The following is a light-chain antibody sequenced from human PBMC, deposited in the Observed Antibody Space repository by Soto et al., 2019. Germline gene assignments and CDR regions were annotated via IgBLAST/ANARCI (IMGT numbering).Light chain of an antibody. CDR2: AAS. CDR3: QHNGRS. CDR1: ESTGSSL. J-gene: IGKJ5*01. V-gene: IGKV3-20*01. Sequence: DIVWTQSPGTLSFSPGESATLSCRTSESTGSSLLAWYHQKPGQAPRLLIYAASSRATGISDRFSGSGSGTDFTLIINRLDPEDSAVYYCQHNGRSFGQGTRLEI.